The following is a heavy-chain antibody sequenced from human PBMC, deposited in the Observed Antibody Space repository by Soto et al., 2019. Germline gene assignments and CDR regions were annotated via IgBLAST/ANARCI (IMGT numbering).Heavy chain of an antibody. D-gene: IGHD2-15*01. Sequence: QVQLVQSGAEVKTPGSSVKVSCKASGGIFSTYAISWVRQAPGQGLEWMGGIIPILGTANYAQNFQGRATSTEDESTSTASLELSSLRSDDTAVFYCARGGRYCSGGTCTYYYCMDVWGQGTTVTVSS. CDR2: IIPILGTA. CDR3: ARGGRYCSGGTCTYYYCMDV. V-gene: IGHV1-69*01. CDR1: GGIFSTYA. J-gene: IGHJ6*02.